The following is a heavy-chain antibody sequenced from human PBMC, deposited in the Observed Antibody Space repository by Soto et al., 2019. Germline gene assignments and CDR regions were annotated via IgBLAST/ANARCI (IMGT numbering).Heavy chain of an antibody. V-gene: IGHV4-30-4*01. J-gene: IGHJ4*01. CDR1: RGSISSGDYY. CDR2: IYYSGST. CDR3: ARVPIYSTRGSYYIDY. Sequence: QVQLQESGPGLVKPSQTLSLSCTVSRGSISSGDYYWSWIRQPPGKGLEWIGYIYYSGSTYYNPSLKSRVTISVDTSKKQFSLNLSSVATADTDVYYCARVPIYSTRGSYYIDYWGHGTLVTVS. D-gene: IGHD1-26*01.